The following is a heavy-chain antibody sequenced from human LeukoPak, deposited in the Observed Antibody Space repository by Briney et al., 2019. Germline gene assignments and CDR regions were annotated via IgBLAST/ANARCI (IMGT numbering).Heavy chain of an antibody. CDR2: IFPGGST. J-gene: IGHJ4*02. CDR3: ARDHYSGSYCDN. V-gene: IGHV4-4*07. Sequence: SETLSLTCTVSGGSITSYYWSWVRQPAGKGLEWIGRIFPGGSTSYNPSLKSRVTMSVDTSKNQFSLKLTSVTAADTAIYYCARDHYSGSYCDNWGQGSLVTVSS. D-gene: IGHD1-26*01. CDR1: GGSITSYY.